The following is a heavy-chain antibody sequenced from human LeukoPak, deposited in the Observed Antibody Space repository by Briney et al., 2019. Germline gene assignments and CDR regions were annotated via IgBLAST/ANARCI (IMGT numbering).Heavy chain of an antibody. CDR1: GFTFSSYA. CDR2: ISGSGGST. V-gene: IGHV3-23*01. D-gene: IGHD2-15*01. Sequence: QPGASLRLSRAASGFTFSSYAMTWVRQAPGKGLEWVSVISGSGGSTYYADSVKGRFTVSRDNSKNTLYLQMSRLRAEDTAVYYCAEGSPLGYCSGGSCYPRYWGQGTLVTVSS. J-gene: IGHJ4*02. CDR3: AEGSPLGYCSGGSCYPRY.